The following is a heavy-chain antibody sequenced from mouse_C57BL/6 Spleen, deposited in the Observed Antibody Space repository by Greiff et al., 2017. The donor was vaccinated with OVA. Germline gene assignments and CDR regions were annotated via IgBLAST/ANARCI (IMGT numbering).Heavy chain of an antibody. V-gene: IGHV1-53*01. Sequence: QVQLQQPGTDLVKPGASVKLSCKASGYTFTSYWMHWVQQRPGQGLEWIGNINPSNGGANYNEKFKSKATLTVDKSSSTAYMQLSSLTSEDSAVYYGAKEGCNALTGHFDYWGQGTTLTVSS. CDR2: INPSNGGA. CDR3: AKEGCNALTGHFDY. D-gene: IGHD4-1*01. CDR1: GYTFTSYW. J-gene: IGHJ2*01.